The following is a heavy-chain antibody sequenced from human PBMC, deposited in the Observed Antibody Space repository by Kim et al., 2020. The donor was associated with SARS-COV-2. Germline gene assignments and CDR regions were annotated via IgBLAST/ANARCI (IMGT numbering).Heavy chain of an antibody. J-gene: IGHJ4*02. D-gene: IGHD6-19*01. V-gene: IGHV1-46*01. Sequence: AQKFQGRVTMTRDTSTSTVYMELSSLRSEDTAVYYCARDWGQWLTQPEDYWGQGTLVTVSS. CDR3: ARDWGQWLTQPEDY.